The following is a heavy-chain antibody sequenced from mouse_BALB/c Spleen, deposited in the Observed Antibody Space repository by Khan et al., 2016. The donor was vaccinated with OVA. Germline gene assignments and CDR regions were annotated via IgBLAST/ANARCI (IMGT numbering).Heavy chain of an antibody. V-gene: IGHV5-6*02. CDR2: ISSGGDYT. CDR3: ASHLTGSFAY. D-gene: IGHD4-1*01. Sequence: EVMLVESGGDLVKPGGSLKLSCAASGFTFGSYGMSWVRQTPDKRLEWVATISSGGDYTYYPDSVKGRFTISRDNAKNTLYLQMSSLKAEDTAMYYCASHLTGSFAYWGQGTLVTVSA. J-gene: IGHJ3*01. CDR1: GFTFGSYG.